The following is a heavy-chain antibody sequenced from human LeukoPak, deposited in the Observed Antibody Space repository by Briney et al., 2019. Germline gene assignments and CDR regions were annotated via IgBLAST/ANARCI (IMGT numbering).Heavy chain of an antibody. CDR3: ATVYSSGWTEPDY. D-gene: IGHD6-19*01. J-gene: IGHJ4*02. CDR1: GYTXTGYS. V-gene: IGHV1-2*02. CDR2: INPNSGGT. Sequence: ASVKVSCKASGYTXTGYSMHWVRQAPGQGLEWMGWINPNSGGTVYAQNFQGRVTMTRDTSISTAYMELSRLTSDDAAVYFCATVYSSGWTEPDYWGQGTLVTVSS.